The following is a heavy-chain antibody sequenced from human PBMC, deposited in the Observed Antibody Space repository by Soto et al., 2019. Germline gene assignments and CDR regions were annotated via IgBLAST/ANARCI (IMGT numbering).Heavy chain of an antibody. Sequence: QVQLVESGGGVVQPGRSLRLSCAASGFTFSSYAMHWVRQAPGKGLEWVAVISYDGSNKYYADSVKGRFTISRDNSKNTLYLQMNSLRAEGTAVYYCARDYGDYYYYGMDVW. J-gene: IGHJ6*01. V-gene: IGHV3-30-3*01. CDR1: GFTFSSYA. D-gene: IGHD4-17*01. CDR2: ISYDGSNK. CDR3: ARDYGDYYYYGMDV.